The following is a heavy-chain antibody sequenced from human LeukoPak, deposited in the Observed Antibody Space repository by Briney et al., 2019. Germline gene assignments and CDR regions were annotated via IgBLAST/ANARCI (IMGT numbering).Heavy chain of an antibody. CDR3: AKDRSYDFWSDAFDI. Sequence: GGSLRLSCAASGFTFSSYGMHWVRQAPGKGLEWVAFIRYDGSNKYYADSVKGRFTISRDNSKNTLYLQMNSLRAEDTAVYYCAKDRSYDFWSDAFDIWGQGTMVTVSS. V-gene: IGHV3-30*02. D-gene: IGHD3-3*01. J-gene: IGHJ3*02. CDR2: IRYDGSNK. CDR1: GFTFSSYG.